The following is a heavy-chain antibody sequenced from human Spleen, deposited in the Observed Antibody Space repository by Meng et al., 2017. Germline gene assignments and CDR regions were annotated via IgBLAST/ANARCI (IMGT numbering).Heavy chain of an antibody. D-gene: IGHD6-19*01. Sequence: GESLKISCAASGFTVSSDYMSWVRQAPGMGLEWVSVIYSRGTTYYADSVKGRFTISRGNSKNTLYLQMNSLRPDDTAVYYCARVGIEVAGALDYWGQGTLVTVYS. CDR2: IYSRGTT. CDR3: ARVGIEVAGALDY. CDR1: GFTVSSDY. J-gene: IGHJ4*02. V-gene: IGHV3-66*02.